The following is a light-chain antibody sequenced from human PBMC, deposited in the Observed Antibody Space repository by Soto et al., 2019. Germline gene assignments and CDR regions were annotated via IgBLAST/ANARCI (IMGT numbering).Light chain of an antibody. J-gene: IGKJ1*01. Sequence: EIVLTQSPGTLSLSPGERATLSCRASQSVSSSYLAWYQQKPGQAPRLLYYGASSRATGIPDRFSGSGSGTDFTIANSRLEPENFAVYYCKQYGSSPTFGQGTKVETK. CDR2: GAS. CDR1: QSVSSSY. CDR3: KQYGSSPT. V-gene: IGKV3-20*01.